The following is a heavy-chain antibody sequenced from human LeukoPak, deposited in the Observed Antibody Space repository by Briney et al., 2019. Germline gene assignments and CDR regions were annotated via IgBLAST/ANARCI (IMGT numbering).Heavy chain of an antibody. D-gene: IGHD6-13*01. J-gene: IGHJ5*02. CDR3: ARVLPTRKAAATNWFDP. V-gene: IGHV4-59*01. Sequence: SETLSLTCTVSGGSISSYYWSWIRQPPGKGLEWIAYISDIGSINYNPSLKSRVTISVDTSKNQFSLKLSSVTAADTAVYYCARVLPTRKAAATNWFDPWGQGTLVTVSS. CDR2: ISDIGSI. CDR1: GGSISSYY.